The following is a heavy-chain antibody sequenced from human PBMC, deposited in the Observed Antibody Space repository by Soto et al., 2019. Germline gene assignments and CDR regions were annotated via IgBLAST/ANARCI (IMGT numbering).Heavy chain of an antibody. Sequence: EVQLVESGGGLVQPGRSLRLSCAASGFTFDDYAMHWVRQAPGKGLEWVSGVSWNSGSIGYADSVKGRFTISRDNAKNSLYLQMNSLRAEDTALYYCAKGGVVVIHGYFDYWGQGTLVTVSS. J-gene: IGHJ4*02. CDR3: AKGGVVVIHGYFDY. CDR1: GFTFDDYA. V-gene: IGHV3-9*01. CDR2: VSWNSGSI. D-gene: IGHD3-22*01.